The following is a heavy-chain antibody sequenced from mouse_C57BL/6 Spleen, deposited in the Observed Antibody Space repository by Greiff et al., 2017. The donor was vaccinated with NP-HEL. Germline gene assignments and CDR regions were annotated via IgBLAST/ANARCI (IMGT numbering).Heavy chain of an antibody. Sequence: VQLQQPGAELVMPGASVKLSCKASGYTFTSYWMHWVKQRPGQGLEWIGEIDPSDSYTHYNQKFKGKSTLTVDKSSSTAYMQLSSLTSEDSAVYYCARTDYGNSYYAMDYWGQGTSVTVSS. D-gene: IGHD2-1*01. J-gene: IGHJ4*01. CDR2: IDPSDSYT. V-gene: IGHV1-69*01. CDR1: GYTFTSYW. CDR3: ARTDYGNSYYAMDY.